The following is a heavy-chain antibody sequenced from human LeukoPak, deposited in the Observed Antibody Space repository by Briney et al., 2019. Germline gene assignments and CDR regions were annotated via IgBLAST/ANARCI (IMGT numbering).Heavy chain of an antibody. Sequence: ASVKVSCKASGYTFTSYYMHWVRQAPGQGLEWMGIINPSGGSTSYAQKFQGRVTMTRDTSTSTVYMELSSLRSEDTAVYYCARDTPSEDSGELSDAFDIWGQGTMVTVSS. J-gene: IGHJ3*02. D-gene: IGHD3-10*01. CDR3: ARDTPSEDSGELSDAFDI. CDR1: GYTFTSYY. V-gene: IGHV1-46*01. CDR2: INPSGGST.